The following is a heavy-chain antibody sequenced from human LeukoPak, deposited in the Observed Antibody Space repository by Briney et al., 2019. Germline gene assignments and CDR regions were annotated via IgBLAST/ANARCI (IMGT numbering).Heavy chain of an antibody. CDR2: ISSSSSYI. V-gene: IGHV3-21*01. J-gene: IGHJ4*02. D-gene: IGHD3-10*01. Sequence: GGSLRLSCAASGFTFSSYSMNWVRQAPGKGLEWVSSISSSSSYIYYADSVKGRFTISRGNAKNSLYLQMNSLRAEDTAVYYCARVLHGSGSFWGQGALVTVSS. CDR1: GFTFSSYS. CDR3: ARVLHGSGSF.